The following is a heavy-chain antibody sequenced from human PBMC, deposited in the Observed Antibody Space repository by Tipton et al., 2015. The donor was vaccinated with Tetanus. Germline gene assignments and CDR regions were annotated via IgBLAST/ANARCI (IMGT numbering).Heavy chain of an antibody. CDR3: ARAPGQDGDLDY. CDR1: GGSISSGGYY. J-gene: IGHJ4*02. D-gene: IGHD4-17*01. V-gene: IGHV4-31*03. CDR2: IYYSGST. Sequence: TLSLTCTVSGGSISSGGYYWSWIRQHPGKGLEWIGYIYYSGSTYYNPSLKSRVTISVDTSKNQFSLKLSSVTAADTAVYYCARAPGQDGDLDYWGQGTLVTVSS.